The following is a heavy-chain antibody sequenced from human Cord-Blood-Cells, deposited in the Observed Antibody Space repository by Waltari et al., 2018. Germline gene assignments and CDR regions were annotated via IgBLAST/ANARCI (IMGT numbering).Heavy chain of an antibody. D-gene: IGHD6-13*01. CDR2: IYHSGST. CDR1: GGSISSGGYS. V-gene: IGHV4-30-2*01. J-gene: IGHJ4*02. CDR3: ARGTQTDDPIAAAGLDY. Sequence: QLQLQESGSGLVKPSQTLSLTCAVSGGSISSGGYSWSWIRQPPGKGLEWIGYIYHSGSTYYNPSLKSRVTISVDRSKNQFSLKLSSVTAADTAVYYCARGTQTDDPIAAAGLDYWGQGTLVTVSS.